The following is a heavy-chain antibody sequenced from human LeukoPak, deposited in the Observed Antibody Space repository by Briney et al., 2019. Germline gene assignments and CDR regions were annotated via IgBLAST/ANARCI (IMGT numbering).Heavy chain of an antibody. CDR2: INPNSGGT. CDR1: GYTFTGYY. V-gene: IGHV1-2*02. Sequence: ASVEVSCKASGYTFTGYYMHWVRQAPGQGLEWMGWINPNSGGTNYAQKFQGRVTMTRDTSISTAYMELSRLRSDDTAVYYCARLSTLAAAARDYWGQGTLVTASS. J-gene: IGHJ4*02. CDR3: ARLSTLAAAARDY. D-gene: IGHD6-13*01.